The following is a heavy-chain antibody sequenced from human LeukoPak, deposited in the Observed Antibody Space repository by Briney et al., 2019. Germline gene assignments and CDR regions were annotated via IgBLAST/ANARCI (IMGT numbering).Heavy chain of an antibody. D-gene: IGHD6-19*01. V-gene: IGHV3-30-3*01. J-gene: IGHJ4*02. CDR1: GFTFSSYA. CDR3: ARDPSGSMAVAGNGQFDY. Sequence: PGGSLRLSCAASGFTFSSYAMHWVRQAPGKGLEWVAVISYDGSNKYYADSVKGRFTISRDNSKNTLYLQMNSLRAEDTAVYYCARDPSGSMAVAGNGQFDYWGQGTLVTVSS. CDR2: ISYDGSNK.